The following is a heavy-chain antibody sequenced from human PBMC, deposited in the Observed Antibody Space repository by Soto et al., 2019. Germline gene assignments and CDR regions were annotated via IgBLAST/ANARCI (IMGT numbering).Heavy chain of an antibody. J-gene: IGHJ3*02. V-gene: IGHV1-69*02. CDR1: GGSFSSYT. CDR2: IIPILGIA. D-gene: IGHD3-3*01. Sequence: ASVKVSCKASGGSFSSYTISWVRQAPGQGLEWMGRIIPILGIANYAQKFQGRVTITADKSTSTAYMELSSLRSEDTAVYYCARTEYRFLEAYAFDIWGQGTMVTVPS. CDR3: ARTEYRFLEAYAFDI.